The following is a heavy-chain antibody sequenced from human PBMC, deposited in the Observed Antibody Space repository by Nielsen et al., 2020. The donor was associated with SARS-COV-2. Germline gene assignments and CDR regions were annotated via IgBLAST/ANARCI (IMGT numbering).Heavy chain of an antibody. CDR1: GFSLSTSGVG. V-gene: IGHV2-5*02. Sequence: SGPTLVKPTQTLTLTCTFSGFSLSTSGVGVGWIRHPPGKALEWLALIYWDDDKRYSPSLKSRLTITKDTAKNQVVLTMTNMDPVDTATNYCAHRRATMVRGPYFDYWGQGTLVTVSS. CDR2: IYWDDDK. D-gene: IGHD3-10*01. CDR3: AHRRATMVRGPYFDY. J-gene: IGHJ4*02.